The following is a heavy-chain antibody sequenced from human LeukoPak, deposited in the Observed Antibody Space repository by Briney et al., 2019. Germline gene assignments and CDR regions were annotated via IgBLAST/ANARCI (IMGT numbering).Heavy chain of an antibody. D-gene: IGHD2-8*01. V-gene: IGHV3-21*01. CDR3: ANDGPLSDAFDI. Sequence: GGSLRLSCAASGFTFSSYVMHWVRQAPGKGLEWVSSISSSSSYIYYADSVKGRFTISRDNAKNSLYLQMNSLRAEDTAVYYCANDGPLSDAFDIWGQGTMVTVSS. J-gene: IGHJ3*02. CDR1: GFTFSSYV. CDR2: ISSSSSYI.